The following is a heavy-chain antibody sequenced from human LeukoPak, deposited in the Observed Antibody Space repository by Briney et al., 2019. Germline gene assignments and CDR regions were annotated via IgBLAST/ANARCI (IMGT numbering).Heavy chain of an antibody. J-gene: IGHJ4*02. CDR3: AKDFHSSSWPYYFDY. Sequence: GGSLRLSCAVSGFPFSTYGMHWVRQAPGKGLEWVAFIRYDGNNKYYADSVKGRFTISRDNSKNTLYLEMNSRRAEDTAVYYCAKDFHSSSWPYYFDYWGQGTLVTVSS. D-gene: IGHD6-13*01. V-gene: IGHV3-30*02. CDR2: IRYDGNNK. CDR1: GFPFSTYG.